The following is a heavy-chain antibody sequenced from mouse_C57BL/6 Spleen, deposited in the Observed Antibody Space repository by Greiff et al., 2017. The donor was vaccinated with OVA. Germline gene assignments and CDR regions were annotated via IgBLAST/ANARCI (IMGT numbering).Heavy chain of an antibody. V-gene: IGHV1-55*01. D-gene: IGHD1-1*01. CDR3: ARRGDDYGMDDY. Sequence: VQLQQPGAELVKPGASVKMSCKASGYTFTSYWITWVKQRPGQGLEWIGDIYPGSGSTNYNEKFKSKATLTVDTSSSTAYMQLRSLTSEDSAVYYCARRGDDYGMDDYWGQGTTLTVSS. CDR1: GYTFTSYW. CDR2: IYPGSGST. J-gene: IGHJ2*01.